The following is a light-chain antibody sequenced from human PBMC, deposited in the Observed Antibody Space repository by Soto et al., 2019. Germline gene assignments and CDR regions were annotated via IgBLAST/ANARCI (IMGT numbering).Light chain of an antibody. Sequence: QSALTQPASVSGSPGQSITISCTGTSSDVGSYNLVSWYQQHPGKAPKLMIYEGSKRPSGVSNRFSGSKSDNTASLTISGLQAEDEADYYCCSYAGSSTVVFGGGTKVTVL. J-gene: IGLJ2*01. CDR2: EGS. CDR3: CSYAGSSTVV. CDR1: SSDVGSYNL. V-gene: IGLV2-23*01.